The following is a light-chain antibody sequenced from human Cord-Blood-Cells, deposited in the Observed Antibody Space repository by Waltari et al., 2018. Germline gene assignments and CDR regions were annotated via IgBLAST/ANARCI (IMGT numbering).Light chain of an antibody. V-gene: IGLV2-23*01. J-gene: IGLJ1*01. CDR1: SSDVGSYNL. CDR2: EGS. CDR3: CSYAGSSTYYV. Sequence: QSALTQPASVPGSPGQSSTISCTGTSSDVGSYNLVSWYQQHPGKAPELMIYEGSKRPSGVSNRFSGSKSCNTASLTISGLQAEDEADYYCCSYAGSSTYYVFGTGTKVTVL.